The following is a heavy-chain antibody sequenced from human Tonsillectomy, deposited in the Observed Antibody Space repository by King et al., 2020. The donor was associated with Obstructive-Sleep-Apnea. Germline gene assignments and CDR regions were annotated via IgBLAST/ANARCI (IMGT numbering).Heavy chain of an antibody. D-gene: IGHD3-10*01. Sequence: QLQESGPGLVKPSETLSLTCTVSGGSISSYYWSWIRQPPGKGLEWIGYIYYSGSTNYNPSLKSRVIISVDTSKNQFSLKLSSVTAAATAVYYCARAPYGSGIIDWFDPWGQGTLVTVSS. J-gene: IGHJ5*02. CDR3: ARAPYGSGIIDWFDP. CDR1: GGSISSYY. V-gene: IGHV4-59*01. CDR2: IYYSGST.